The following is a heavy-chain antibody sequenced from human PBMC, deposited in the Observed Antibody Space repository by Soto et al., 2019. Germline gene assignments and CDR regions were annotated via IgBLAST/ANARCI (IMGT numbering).Heavy chain of an antibody. D-gene: IGHD5-12*01. Sequence: QLVPSGAEVKKPGASVKVSCKTSGPTFIAYYIHWVRQAPGQGLEWMGWIDPKSGGTTYEQKFLGRVTMTRDTSINTAYMELNTLTSDDTALYYCARISVDVPEWGQGTLITVSS. J-gene: IGHJ4*02. CDR1: GPTFIAYY. V-gene: IGHV1-2*02. CDR2: IDPKSGGT. CDR3: ARISVDVPE.